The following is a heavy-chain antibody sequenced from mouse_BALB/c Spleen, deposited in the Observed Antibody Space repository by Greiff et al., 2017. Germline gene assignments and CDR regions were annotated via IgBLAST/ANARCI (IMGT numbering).Heavy chain of an antibody. Sequence: QVQLQQPGAELVKPGASVKLSCKASGYTFTSYWMHWVKQRPGQGLEWIGEINPSNGRTNYNEKFKSKATLTVDKSSSTAYMQLSSLTSEDSAVYYCAKLGLFADWGQGTLVT. V-gene: IGHV1S81*02. CDR2: INPSNGRT. CDR3: AKLGLFAD. CDR1: GYTFTSYW. D-gene: IGHD1-3*01. J-gene: IGHJ3*01.